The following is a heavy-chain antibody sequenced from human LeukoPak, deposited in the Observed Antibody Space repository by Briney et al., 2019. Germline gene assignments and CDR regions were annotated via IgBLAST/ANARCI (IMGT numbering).Heavy chain of an antibody. Sequence: GGSLRLSCAASGFTFSSYSMNWVRQAPGQGLKWVSSISSSSSYIYYADSVKGRFTISRDNAKNSLYLQMNSLRAEDTAVYYCAREDSEAFDIWGQGTMVTVSS. CDR3: AREDSEAFDI. CDR1: GFTFSSYS. D-gene: IGHD2-15*01. CDR2: ISSSSSYI. V-gene: IGHV3-21*01. J-gene: IGHJ3*02.